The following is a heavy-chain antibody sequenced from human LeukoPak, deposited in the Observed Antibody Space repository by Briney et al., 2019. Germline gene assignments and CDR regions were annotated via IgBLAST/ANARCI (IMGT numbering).Heavy chain of an antibody. CDR3: ARAGHDYGDYWMKRFDY. V-gene: IGHV3-30-3*01. D-gene: IGHD4-17*01. Sequence: PGGSLRLSCAASGFTFISYPMHWVRQPPGKGLEWVAVISYDGSNKYYADSVKGRFTISRDNSKNTLYLQMNSLRAEDTAVYYCARAGHDYGDYWMKRFDYWGQGTLVTVSS. CDR2: ISYDGSNK. CDR1: GFTFISYP. J-gene: IGHJ4*02.